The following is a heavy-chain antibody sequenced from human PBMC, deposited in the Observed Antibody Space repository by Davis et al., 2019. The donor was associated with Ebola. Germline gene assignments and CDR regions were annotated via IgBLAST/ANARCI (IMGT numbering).Heavy chain of an antibody. CDR2: INHSGST. CDR3: AREEGLWFGESYYYYYGMDV. CDR1: GGSISSGDYY. D-gene: IGHD3-10*01. V-gene: IGHV4-39*07. Sequence: SETLSLTCTVSGGSISSGDYYWSWIRQPPGKGLEWIGEINHSGSTNYNPSLKSRVTISVDTSKNQFSLKLSSVTAADTAVYYCAREEGLWFGESYYYYYGMDVWGQGTTVTVSS. J-gene: IGHJ6*02.